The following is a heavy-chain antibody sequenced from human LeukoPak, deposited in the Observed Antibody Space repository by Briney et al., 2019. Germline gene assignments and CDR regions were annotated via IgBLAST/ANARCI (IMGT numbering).Heavy chain of an antibody. CDR1: GVSISDYH. D-gene: IGHD1-26*01. V-gene: IGHV4-59*01. J-gene: IGHJ4*02. Sequence: SETLSLTCSVSGVSISDYHWIWIRQPPAKGLEWMGYFSYSGTTRYNPSLKSRVTMSVDTSKNQFSLRLISVAAADTAVYYCARMYSGTSYYFDFWGQGTLVTVSS. CDR2: FSYSGTT. CDR3: ARMYSGTSYYFDF.